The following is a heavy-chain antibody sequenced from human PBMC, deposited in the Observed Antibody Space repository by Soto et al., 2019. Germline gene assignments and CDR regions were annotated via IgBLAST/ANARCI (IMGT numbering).Heavy chain of an antibody. D-gene: IGHD6-13*01. CDR3: ARELAIAAARWFDP. Sequence: GGSLRLSCVASGFTFSSYWIHWVRQAPGKGLVWVSRFNSDGSSTTYADSVKGRFTTSRDNAKNTVYLQMNSLRAEDTGVYYCARELAIAAARWFDPWGQGTLVTVSS. CDR1: GFTFSSYW. J-gene: IGHJ5*02. CDR2: FNSDGSST. V-gene: IGHV3-74*01.